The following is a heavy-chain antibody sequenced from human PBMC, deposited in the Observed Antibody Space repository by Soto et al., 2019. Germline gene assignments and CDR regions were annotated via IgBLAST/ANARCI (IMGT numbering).Heavy chain of an antibody. CDR3: ARGTRATQYYYYFYGMDV. CDR2: ISYSGST. Sequence: TLSLTCTVSGGSISTYYWTWIRQPPGKGLEWIGYISYSGSTNYNPSLKSRLTISLNTSKKHFSLKLSSVTAADTAVYYCARGTRATQYYYYFYGMDVWRQGTTVTVSS. J-gene: IGHJ6*02. V-gene: IGHV4-59*01. CDR1: GGSISTYY.